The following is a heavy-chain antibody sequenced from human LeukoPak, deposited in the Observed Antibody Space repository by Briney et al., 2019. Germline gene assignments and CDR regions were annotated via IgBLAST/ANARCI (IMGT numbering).Heavy chain of an antibody. V-gene: IGHV4-34*01. CDR2: INHSGST. CDR1: GGSFSGYY. D-gene: IGHD3-10*01. Sequence: PSETLSLTCAVYGGSFSGYYWSWIRQPPGKGLEWIGEINHSGSTNYNPSLKSRVTISVGTSKNQFSLKLSSVTAADTAVYYCARRSLVRGVVFGYWGQGTLVTVSS. J-gene: IGHJ4*02. CDR3: ARRSLVRGVVFGY.